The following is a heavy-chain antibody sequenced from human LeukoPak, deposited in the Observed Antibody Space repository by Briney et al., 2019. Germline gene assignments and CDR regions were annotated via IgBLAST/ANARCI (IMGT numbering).Heavy chain of an antibody. CDR1: GYTFSDYD. CDR2: MNPTSGDT. D-gene: IGHD2-21*01. Sequence: ASVKVSCKASGYTFSDYDVNWVRQAPGQGLERMGWMNPTSGDTGYAQKFQGRVTMTRSVSKNTAYMELSRLRSEDTAVYFCARVVMKAFYYYYMDVWGKGTTIIISS. V-gene: IGHV1-8*01. CDR3: ARVVMKAFYYYYMDV. J-gene: IGHJ6*03.